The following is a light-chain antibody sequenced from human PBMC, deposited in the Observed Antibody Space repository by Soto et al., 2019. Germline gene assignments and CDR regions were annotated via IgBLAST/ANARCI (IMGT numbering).Light chain of an antibody. J-gene: IGLJ1*01. CDR1: SSDVCGYNY. CDR2: DVT. Sequence: QSFLTQPASVSGSPVQSITISCTGTSSDVCGYNYFSWYQQHPGRPPKLIIYDVTNRPAGISNRFSGSKSGNKASLTISTLKTEDQADYSCISSTSXQIYVFGNGTKVT. V-gene: IGLV2-14*03. CDR3: ISSTSXQIYV.